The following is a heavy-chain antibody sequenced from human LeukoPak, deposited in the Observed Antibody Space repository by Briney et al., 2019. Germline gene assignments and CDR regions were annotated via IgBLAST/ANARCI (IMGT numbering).Heavy chain of an antibody. CDR1: GASISSYS. V-gene: IGHV4-4*07. J-gene: IGHJ4*02. Sequence: SETLSLTCTVSGASISSYSWSWIRQPAGKGLEYIGRIYTSGSTNYSPSIKSRVTISVDKSKNQFSLKLNSVTAADTAIYYCARGGYTYGLDYWGQGTLVTVSS. CDR3: ARGGYTYGLDY. CDR2: IYTSGST. D-gene: IGHD5-18*01.